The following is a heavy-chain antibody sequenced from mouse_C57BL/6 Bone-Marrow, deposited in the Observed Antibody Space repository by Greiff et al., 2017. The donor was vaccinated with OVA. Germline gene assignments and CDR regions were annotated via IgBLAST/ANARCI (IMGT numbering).Heavy chain of an antibody. CDR1: GFNIKDYY. Sequence: VQLQQSGAELVKPGASVKLSCTASGFNIKDYYMHWVKQSPEQGLEWIGRIDPEDGETKYAPKFQGKATITADTSTNTAYLQLSSLTSEDTAVDYCARSLYYGSSYFDYWGQGTTLTVSS. CDR2: IDPEDGET. V-gene: IGHV14-2*01. J-gene: IGHJ2*01. D-gene: IGHD1-1*01. CDR3: ARSLYYGSSYFDY.